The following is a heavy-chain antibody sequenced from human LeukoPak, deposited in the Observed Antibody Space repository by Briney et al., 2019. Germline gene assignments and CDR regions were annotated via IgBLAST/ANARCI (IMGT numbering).Heavy chain of an antibody. V-gene: IGHV4-34*01. CDR2: ISYSGST. CDR3: ARVTIAGTTWDYFDY. D-gene: IGHD1-7*01. J-gene: IGHJ4*02. CDR1: GGSFFGYY. Sequence: SETLSLTCAVDGGSFFGYYWSWIRQPPGKGLEWIGEISYSGSTNYNPSLKSRVTTSVDTSKKKFSLKLYFVAAADTAVYYCARVTIAGTTWDYFDYWGQGTLVTVSS.